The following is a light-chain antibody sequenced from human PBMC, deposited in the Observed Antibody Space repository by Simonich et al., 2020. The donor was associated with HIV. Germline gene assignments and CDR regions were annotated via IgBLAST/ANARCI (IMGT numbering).Light chain of an antibody. Sequence: DIQMTQSPSSLSASVGDRVTITCRASPVITTSLAWYQQKPGKAPKLLLYATSRLESGVPSRFSGRGSGTDFTLTISSLQPEDVATYYCQQANSFPITFGQGTRLEIK. CDR3: QQANSFPIT. J-gene: IGKJ5*01. CDR2: ATS. CDR1: PVITTS. V-gene: IGKV1-12*01.